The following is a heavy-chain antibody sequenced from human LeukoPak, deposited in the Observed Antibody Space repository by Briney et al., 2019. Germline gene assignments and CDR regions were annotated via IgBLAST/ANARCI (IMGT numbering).Heavy chain of an antibody. V-gene: IGHV3-30*03. CDR3: ARERVAVPGGDY. CDR1: GITFSSYG. J-gene: IGHJ4*02. Sequence: GGSLRLSCAASGITFSSYGMHWVRQAPGKGLEWVAVISYDGNNKYYADSVKGRFTISRDNSKNTLYLQMDSLRAEDTAFYYCARERVAVPGGDYWGQGTLVTVSS. D-gene: IGHD6-19*01. CDR2: ISYDGNNK.